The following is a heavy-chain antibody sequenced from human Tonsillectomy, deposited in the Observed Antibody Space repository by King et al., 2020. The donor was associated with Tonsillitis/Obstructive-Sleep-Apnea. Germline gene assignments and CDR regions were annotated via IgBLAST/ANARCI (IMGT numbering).Heavy chain of an antibody. CDR1: GESFSGYY. J-gene: IGHJ4*02. CDR3: ARGIVLMVYATFDY. Sequence: HVQLQQWGAGLLKPSETLSLPCAVYGESFSGYYWSWIRQPPGKGLEWIGEINHSGSTNYNPSLKSRVTISVDTSKNQFSLKLSSVTAADTAVYYCARGIVLMVYATFDYWGQGTLVTVSS. D-gene: IGHD2-8*01. V-gene: IGHV4-34*01. CDR2: INHSGST.